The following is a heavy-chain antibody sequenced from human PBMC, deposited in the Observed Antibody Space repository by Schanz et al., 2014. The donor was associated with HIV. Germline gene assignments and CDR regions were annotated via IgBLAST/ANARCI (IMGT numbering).Heavy chain of an antibody. V-gene: IGHV1-69*01. CDR3: ARADFGHDLGFDP. Sequence: QVQVVQSGAEVKKPGSSVKVSCKASGGTFSSYAISWVRQAPGQGLEWMGGFIPIFGTTNYAQKFQGRVTITADDSTSATYLELSSLSSEDTAVYYCARADFGHDLGFDPWGEGVLVTVTS. J-gene: IGHJ5*02. D-gene: IGHD4-17*01. CDR1: GGTFSSYA. CDR2: FIPIFGTT.